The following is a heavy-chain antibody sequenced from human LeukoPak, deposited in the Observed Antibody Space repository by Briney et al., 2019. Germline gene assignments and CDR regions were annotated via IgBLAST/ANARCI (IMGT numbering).Heavy chain of an antibody. CDR3: ARRGYYDSSGYYFDDY. V-gene: IGHV4-61*02. Sequence: SETLSLTCTVSGGSISSGSYYWNWIRQPAGKGLEWIGRIYSSGSTNYNPSLKSRVTISVDTSKNQFSLKLSSVTAADTAVYYCARRGYYDSSGYYFDDYWGQGTLVTVSS. CDR2: IYSSGST. J-gene: IGHJ4*02. D-gene: IGHD3-22*01. CDR1: GGSISSGSYY.